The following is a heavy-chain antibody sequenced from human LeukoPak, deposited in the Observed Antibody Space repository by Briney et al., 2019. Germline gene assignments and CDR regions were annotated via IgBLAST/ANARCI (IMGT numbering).Heavy chain of an antibody. V-gene: IGHV4-31*03. D-gene: IGHD3-22*01. Sequence: SETLSLTCTVSGGSISSGGYYWTWIRQHPGKGLEWIGYISYSGNTYYNPSFKSRVTISGDTSKNLFSLKLSSVTAADTAVYYCARKLGSSGYYYETGGFDPWGQGTLVAVSS. J-gene: IGHJ5*02. CDR1: GGSISSGGYY. CDR3: ARKLGSSGYYYETGGFDP. CDR2: ISYSGNT.